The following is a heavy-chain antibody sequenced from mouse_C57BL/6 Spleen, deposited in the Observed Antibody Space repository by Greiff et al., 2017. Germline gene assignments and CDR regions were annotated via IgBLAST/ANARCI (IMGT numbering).Heavy chain of an antibody. CDR3: ARTPLSSGYDY. D-gene: IGHD3-2*02. J-gene: IGHJ2*01. V-gene: IGHV1-59*01. CDR1: GYTFTSYW. CDR2: IDPSDSYP. Sequence: QVQLQQPGAELVRPGTSVKLSCKASGYTFTSYWMHWVKQRPGQGLEWIGAIDPSDSYPNYNQKFKGKATLTVDTSSSTAYLQLSSLTSEDSAVYYCARTPLSSGYDYWGQGTTLTVAA.